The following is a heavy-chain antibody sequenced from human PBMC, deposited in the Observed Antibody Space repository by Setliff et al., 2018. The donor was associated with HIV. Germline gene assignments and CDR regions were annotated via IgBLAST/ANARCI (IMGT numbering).Heavy chain of an antibody. CDR2: ISRFFNTT. D-gene: IGHD3-16*01. V-gene: IGHV1-69*13. J-gene: IGHJ4*02. Sequence: SVKVSCKTSGDTYRNYAVNWVRQAPGQGLEWMGAISRFFNTTTYAHNFQGRVTITADESTSTGYMELRSLRSDDTAVYFCARGWGSPRDSQVRYISLDHWGQGSLVTVSS. CDR1: GDTYRNYA. CDR3: ARGWGSPRDSQVRYISLDH.